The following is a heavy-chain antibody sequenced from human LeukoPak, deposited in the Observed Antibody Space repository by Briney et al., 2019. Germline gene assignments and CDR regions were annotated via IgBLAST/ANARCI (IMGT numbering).Heavy chain of an antibody. CDR2: MQYDGSIK. CDR1: GFTFSTYG. D-gene: IGHD5-12*01. Sequence: GGSLRLSCAASGFTFSTYGMHWVRQAPGKGLEWVAFMQYDGSIKLYADSVKGRFTISRDNAKNTLYLQMNSLRAEDTAVYFCARGGFSHGFDVWGQGTVVTVSS. CDR3: ARGGFSHGFDV. J-gene: IGHJ3*01. V-gene: IGHV3-30*02.